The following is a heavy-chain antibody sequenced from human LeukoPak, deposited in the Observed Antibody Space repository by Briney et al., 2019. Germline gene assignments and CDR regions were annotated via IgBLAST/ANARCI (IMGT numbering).Heavy chain of an antibody. Sequence: PGGSLRLSCAASGFTFSSYAMHGVRQAPGKGLEWVAVIWYDGGNKYYADSVKGRFTTSRDNSQNTLYLQMTSLTAEDTAVYYCARDFQQLVGLGPRWFDPWGQGSLVTVSS. J-gene: IGHJ5*02. CDR3: ARDFQQLVGLGPRWFDP. D-gene: IGHD6-13*01. CDR1: GFTFSSYA. V-gene: IGHV3-33*01. CDR2: IWYDGGNK.